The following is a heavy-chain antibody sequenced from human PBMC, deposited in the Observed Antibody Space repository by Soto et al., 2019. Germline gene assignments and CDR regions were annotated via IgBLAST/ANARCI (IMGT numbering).Heavy chain of an antibody. V-gene: IGHV1-2*02. J-gene: IGHJ6*02. CDR3: ARGSCSITSCYLYSSYGMDV. Sequence: ASVKVSCKASGYTFTGYYMHWVRQAPGQGLEWMGWINPNSGGTNYAQKFQGRVTMTRDTSISTAYMELSRLRSDDTAVYYCARGSCSITSCYLYSSYGMDVSCPGITVTVSS. D-gene: IGHD2-2*01. CDR2: INPNSGGT. CDR1: GYTFTGYY.